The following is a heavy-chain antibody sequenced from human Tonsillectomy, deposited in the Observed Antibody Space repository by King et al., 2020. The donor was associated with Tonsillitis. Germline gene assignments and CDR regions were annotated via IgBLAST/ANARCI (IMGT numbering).Heavy chain of an antibody. CDR2: IYYTGIT. J-gene: IGHJ3*02. Sequence: PLQESGPGLVKPSLTLSLNCTVSGGSISSGAFYWNWIRQHPGKGLEWIGYIYYTGITYYNPSLKSRVTMSVDTSENQFSLKLSSVTAADTAVYYCARAIYYSGSGTYYKNAFDIWGPGTLVTVSS. CDR1: GGSISSGAFY. D-gene: IGHD3-10*01. CDR3: ARAIYYSGSGTYYKNAFDI. V-gene: IGHV4-31*03.